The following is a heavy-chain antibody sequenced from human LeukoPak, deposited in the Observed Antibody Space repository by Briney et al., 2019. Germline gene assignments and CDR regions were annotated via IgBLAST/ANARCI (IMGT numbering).Heavy chain of an antibody. D-gene: IGHD1-26*01. J-gene: IGHJ4*02. CDR1: GFSFSTYA. Sequence: GGPLRLPCAASGFSFSTYAMHWVRQAPGKGLEYVAAITSNGGSTYYASSVKGRFTISRDNSKNTLYLQMGSLRAEDMAVYYCARVRWSSAFDYWGQGTLVTVSS. CDR2: ITSNGGST. CDR3: ARVRWSSAFDY. V-gene: IGHV3-64*01.